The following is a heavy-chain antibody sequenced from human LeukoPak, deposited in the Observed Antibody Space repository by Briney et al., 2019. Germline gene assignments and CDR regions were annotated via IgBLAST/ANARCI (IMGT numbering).Heavy chain of an antibody. V-gene: IGHV3-30*02. D-gene: IGHD2-2*01. CDR2: IRYGGSGK. CDR3: AKQATPGRYYFDY. Sequence: PGGSLRLSCAASGFSASDHGMNWVRQAPGKGLEWVAFIRYGGSGKYYADSVKGRFTISRDPPKNTLYLKMASLSADDTALYYCAKQATPGRYYFDYWGQGTLITVSS. J-gene: IGHJ4*02. CDR1: GFSASDHG.